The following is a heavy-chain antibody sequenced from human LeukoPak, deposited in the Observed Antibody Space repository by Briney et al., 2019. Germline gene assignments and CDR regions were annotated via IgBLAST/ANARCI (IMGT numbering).Heavy chain of an antibody. J-gene: IGHJ4*02. CDR3: AREGYSSGWPFDY. D-gene: IGHD6-19*01. CDR2: IYSGGST. Sequence: GGSLRLSCAASGFTVSSNYMSWVRQAPGKGLEWVSVIYSGGSTYYADSVKGRLTISRDNSKNTLYLQMNSLRAEDTAVYYCAREGYSSGWPFDYWGQGTLVTVSS. V-gene: IGHV3-66*01. CDR1: GFTVSSNY.